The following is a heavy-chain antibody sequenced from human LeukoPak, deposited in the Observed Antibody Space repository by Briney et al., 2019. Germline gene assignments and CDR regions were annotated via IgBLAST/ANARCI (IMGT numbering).Heavy chain of an antibody. CDR3: AREWSGSGHL. CDR1: GGSISSGSYY. CDR2: IYTSGST. J-gene: IGHJ4*02. V-gene: IGHV4-61*02. Sequence: SETLSLTCTVSGGSISSGSYYWSWIRQPAGKGLEWIGRIYTSGSTNYNPSLKSRVTISVDTSKNQFSLKLSSVTAADTAVYYCAREWSGSGHLWGQGTLVTVSS. D-gene: IGHD6-19*01.